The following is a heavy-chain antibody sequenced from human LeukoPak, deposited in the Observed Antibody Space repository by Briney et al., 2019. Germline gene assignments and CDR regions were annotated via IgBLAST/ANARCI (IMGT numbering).Heavy chain of an antibody. V-gene: IGHV3-66*01. J-gene: IGHJ6*02. D-gene: IGHD6-6*01. CDR1: GFTVSSNY. Sequence: GGSLRLSCAASGFTVSSNYMSWVRQAPGKGLEWVSVIYSGGSTYYADSVKGRFTISRDNSKNTLYLQMNSLRAEDTAVYYCARGIAARPGDYYYYYGMDVWGQGTTVTVSS. CDR2: IYSGGST. CDR3: ARGIAARPGDYYYYYGMDV.